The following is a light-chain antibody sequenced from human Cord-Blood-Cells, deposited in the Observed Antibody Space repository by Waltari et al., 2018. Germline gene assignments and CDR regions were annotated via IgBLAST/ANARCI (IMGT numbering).Light chain of an antibody. J-gene: IGKJ5*01. Sequence: EIVLSQSPATLSLSAGERATLSCSASQGVSSYLSWYQQKPGQAPKLLIYDASNRATVIPARFSGSGSGTDFTLTISSLEPEDFAVYYCQQRSNWPITFGQGTRLEIK. CDR2: DAS. CDR1: QGVSSY. CDR3: QQRSNWPIT. V-gene: IGKV3-11*01.